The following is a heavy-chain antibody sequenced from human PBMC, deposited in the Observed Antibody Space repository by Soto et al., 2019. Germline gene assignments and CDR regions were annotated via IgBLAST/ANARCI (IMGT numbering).Heavy chain of an antibody. D-gene: IGHD1-7*01. CDR3: AKDTMTGTTGWFDP. CDR2: ISGSGSGDST. V-gene: IGHV3-23*01. J-gene: IGHJ5*02. Sequence: GGSLRLSCAASGFTFSNYAMSWVRQAPGKGLEWVSTISGSGSGDSTYYADSVKGRFTISRDNSKNTLYLQMNSLGADDTAVYHCAKDTMTGTTGWFDPWGQGTLVTVSS. CDR1: GFTFSNYA.